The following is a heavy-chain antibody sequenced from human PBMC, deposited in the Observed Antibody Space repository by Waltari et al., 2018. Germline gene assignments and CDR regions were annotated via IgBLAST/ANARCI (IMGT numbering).Heavy chain of an antibody. CDR3: ARDPPQLADAFDI. J-gene: IGHJ3*02. CDR1: GGPISSGSYY. Sequence: QVQLQESGPGLVKPSETLSLTCSVSGGPISSGSYYWTWIRQPAGKGLEWIGRIYTSGSTNSNPSLRSPLNISVDTSNNQFSLKLSSVTAADTAVYYCARDPPQLADAFDIWGQGTMVTVSS. CDR2: IYTSGST. D-gene: IGHD3-10*01. V-gene: IGHV4-61*02.